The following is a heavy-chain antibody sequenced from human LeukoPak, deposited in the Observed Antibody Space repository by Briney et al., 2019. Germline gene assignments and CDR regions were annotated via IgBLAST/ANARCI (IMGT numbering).Heavy chain of an antibody. Sequence: GESLKISCKGSGYSFTTYWNGWVRQMPGKGLEWMGIIYPGDSDTTYSPSFQGQVTISADKSISTAYLQWSSLKASDTAVYYCARHIAAAGTWYYNGLDVWGQGTTVTVS. CDR1: GYSFTTYW. J-gene: IGHJ6*02. V-gene: IGHV5-51*01. CDR3: ARHIAAAGTWYYNGLDV. D-gene: IGHD6-13*01. CDR2: IYPGDSDT.